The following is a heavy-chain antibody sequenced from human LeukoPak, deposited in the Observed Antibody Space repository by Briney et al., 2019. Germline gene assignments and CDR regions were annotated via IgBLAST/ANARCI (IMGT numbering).Heavy chain of an antibody. J-gene: IGHJ4*02. Sequence: GASVKVSCKASGGTFSSYAISWVRQAPGQGLEWMGGIIPIFGTANYAQKFQGRVTITADESTSTAYMELSSLRSEDTAVYYCARDERMGQWPQDAADYWGQGTLVTVSS. D-gene: IGHD6-19*01. V-gene: IGHV1-69*13. CDR3: ARDERMGQWPQDAADY. CDR1: GGTFSSYA. CDR2: IIPIFGTA.